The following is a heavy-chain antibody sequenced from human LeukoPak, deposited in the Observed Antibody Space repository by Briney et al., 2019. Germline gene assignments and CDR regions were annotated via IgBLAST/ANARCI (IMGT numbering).Heavy chain of an antibody. J-gene: IGHJ4*02. CDR2: ISQGGSVK. CDR1: GFTFRSYW. Sequence: PGGSLRLSCAASGFTFRSYWMSWVRQAPGKWLEWVANISQGGSVKYYVDSVKGRFTISRDDAKNSLYVQMNSLRDEDTAVYYCARVGYSGWNLEYWGQGTLVTVST. D-gene: IGHD5-12*01. V-gene: IGHV3-7*01. CDR3: ARVGYSGWNLEY.